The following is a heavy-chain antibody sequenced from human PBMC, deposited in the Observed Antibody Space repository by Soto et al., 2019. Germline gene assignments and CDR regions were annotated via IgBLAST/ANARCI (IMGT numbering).Heavy chain of an antibody. V-gene: IGHV1-46*01. J-gene: IGHJ5*02. D-gene: IGHD1-26*01. CDR1: GYTFTSYY. CDR3: ARGIVGATIYPFDP. Sequence: ASVKVSCKASGYTFTSYYMHWVRQAPGQGLEWMGRINPSGGSISYAQKFQGRVTMTTDTSTSTAYMELRSLRSDDTAVYYCARGIVGATIYPFDPWGQGTLVTVSS. CDR2: INPSGGSI.